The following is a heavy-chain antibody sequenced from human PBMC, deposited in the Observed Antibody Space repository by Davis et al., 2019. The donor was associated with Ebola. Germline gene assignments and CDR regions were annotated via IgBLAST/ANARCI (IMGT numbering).Heavy chain of an antibody. V-gene: IGHV3-73*01. J-gene: IGHJ6*02. Sequence: KVSCKASGGTFSSYAISWVRQASGKGLEWVGRIRSKANSYATAYAASVKGRFTISRDDSKNTAYLQMNSLKTEDTAVYYCTMNIPAAMGGMDVWGQGTTVTVSS. CDR3: TMNIPAAMGGMDV. CDR2: IRSKANSYAT. CDR1: GGTFSSYA. D-gene: IGHD2-2*01.